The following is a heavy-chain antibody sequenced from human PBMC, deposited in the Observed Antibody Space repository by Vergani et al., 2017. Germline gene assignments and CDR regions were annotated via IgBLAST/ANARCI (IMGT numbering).Heavy chain of an antibody. Sequence: EVQLVESGGGLVQPGRSLRLSCAASGFTFDDYAMHWVRQAPGKGLEWVSGISWNSGSIGYADSVKGRFTISRDNAKNSLYLQMNSLRAEDTALYYCARGSRFGELSAWFDPWGQGTLVTVSS. CDR3: ARGSRFGELSAWFDP. J-gene: IGHJ5*02. V-gene: IGHV3-9*01. D-gene: IGHD3-10*01. CDR2: ISWNSGSI. CDR1: GFTFDDYA.